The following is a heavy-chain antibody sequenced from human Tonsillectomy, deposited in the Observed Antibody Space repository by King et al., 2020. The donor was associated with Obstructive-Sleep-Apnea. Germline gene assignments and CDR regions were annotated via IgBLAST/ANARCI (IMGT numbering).Heavy chain of an antibody. CDR1: GYTFTTYD. CDR2: MNPNSGDT. CDR3: ARERGAAVAGYNWFDP. Sequence: QLVQSGAEVKKPGASVKVSCKASGYTFTTYDINWVRQAPGQGLEWMGWMNPNSGDTGYAQKFQGRVTMTRSTSVSTAYMELSRLRSEDTAVYYCARERGAAVAGYNWFDPWGQGTLVTVSS. J-gene: IGHJ5*02. V-gene: IGHV1-8*01. D-gene: IGHD6-19*01.